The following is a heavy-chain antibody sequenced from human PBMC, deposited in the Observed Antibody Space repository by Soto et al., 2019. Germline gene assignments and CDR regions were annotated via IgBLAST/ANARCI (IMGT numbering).Heavy chain of an antibody. Sequence: GGSLRLSCAASGFTFSSYAMSWVRQAPGKGLEWVSAISGSGGSTYYADSVKGRFTISRDNSKNTLYLQMNSLRAEDTAVYYCAKAAEWGDKLYYYYYMDVWGKGTTVTLSS. CDR1: GFTFSSYA. CDR2: ISGSGGST. J-gene: IGHJ6*03. CDR3: AKAAEWGDKLYYYYYMDV. D-gene: IGHD3-3*01. V-gene: IGHV3-23*01.